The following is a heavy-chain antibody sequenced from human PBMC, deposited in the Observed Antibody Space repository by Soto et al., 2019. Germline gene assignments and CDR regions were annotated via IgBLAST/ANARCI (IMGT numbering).Heavy chain of an antibody. CDR2: VSGSGGST. V-gene: IGHV3-23*01. D-gene: IGHD6-19*01. CDR3: AKDRRGRYSSGWPDY. Sequence: EVQLLESGGGLVQPGGSLRLSCAASGFTFSSYAMSWVRQAPGKGLEWVSAVSGSGGSTYYADAVKGRFTISRDNSKNTLYLQMNSLRAEDRGVYYCAKDRRGRYSSGWPDYWGQGTPVTVSS. CDR1: GFTFSSYA. J-gene: IGHJ4*02.